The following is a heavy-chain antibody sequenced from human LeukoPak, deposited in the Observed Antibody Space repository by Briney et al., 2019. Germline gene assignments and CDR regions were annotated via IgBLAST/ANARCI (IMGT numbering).Heavy chain of an antibody. V-gene: IGHV3-23*01. CDR3: ATSGYRQELSSFDY. Sequence: PGGSLRLSCAASGLTFSSYAMSWVRQAPGKGLEWVSAISGSGGSTYYADSVKGRFTISRDNSKNTLYLQMNSLRAEDTAVYYCATSGYRQELSSFDYWGQGTLVTVSS. CDR2: ISGSGGST. D-gene: IGHD5-12*01. J-gene: IGHJ4*02. CDR1: GLTFSSYA.